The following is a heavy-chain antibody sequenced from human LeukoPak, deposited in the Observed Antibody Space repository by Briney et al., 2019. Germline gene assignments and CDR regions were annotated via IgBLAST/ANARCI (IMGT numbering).Heavy chain of an antibody. J-gene: IGHJ6*02. Sequence: GGSLRLSCAASGFTFSSYDISWVRQAPGKGLEWVSAISDSGGTTYYADSVKGRFTISRDNSKNTLYLQMNSLRAEDTAVYYCARDYYDFWSGYLSLKNLNYYGMDVWGQGTTVTVSS. CDR3: ARDYYDFWSGYLSLKNLNYYGMDV. D-gene: IGHD3-3*01. CDR1: GFTFSSYD. CDR2: ISDSGGTT. V-gene: IGHV3-23*01.